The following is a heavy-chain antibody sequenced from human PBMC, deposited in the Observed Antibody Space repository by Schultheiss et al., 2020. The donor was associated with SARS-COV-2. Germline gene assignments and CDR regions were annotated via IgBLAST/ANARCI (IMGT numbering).Heavy chain of an antibody. CDR3: ARVVQFLEGGRDDY. CDR2: INPNSGGT. CDR1: GYTFTGYY. J-gene: IGHJ4*02. Sequence: ASVKVSCKASGYTFTGYYMHWVRQAPGQGLEWMGWINPNSGGTNYAQKFQGRVTMTTDTSTRTAYMELRSLRSDDTAVYYCARVVQFLEGGRDDYWGQGTLVTVSS. D-gene: IGHD3-3*01. V-gene: IGHV1-2*02.